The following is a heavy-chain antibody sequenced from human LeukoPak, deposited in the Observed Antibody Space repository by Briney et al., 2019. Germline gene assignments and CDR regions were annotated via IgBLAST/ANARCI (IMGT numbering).Heavy chain of an antibody. J-gene: IGHJ5*02. CDR3: ARDGPLYCSSTSCFDP. D-gene: IGHD2-2*01. CDR2: ISNSGSTI. CDR1: GFTFSDYY. Sequence: GGSLRLSCAASGFTFSDYYMSWIRQAPGKGLEWVSYISNSGSTIYYADSVKGRFTISRDNAKNSLYLQMNSLRAEDTAVYYCARDGPLYCSSTSCFDPWGQGTLVTVSS. V-gene: IGHV3-11*01.